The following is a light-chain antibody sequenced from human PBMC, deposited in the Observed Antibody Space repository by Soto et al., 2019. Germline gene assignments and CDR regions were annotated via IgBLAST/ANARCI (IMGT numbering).Light chain of an antibody. V-gene: IGKV3-20*01. CDR1: QSIRNY. CDR2: GAS. Sequence: EIVLTQSPATLSLSPGERGTLSCRASQSIRNYLAWYQQKPGQAPRLLIYGASNRATGIPDRFSGSGSGTDFTLTISTLEPEDFAVYFCQQYASSPLTFGGGTKVDI. J-gene: IGKJ4*01. CDR3: QQYASSPLT.